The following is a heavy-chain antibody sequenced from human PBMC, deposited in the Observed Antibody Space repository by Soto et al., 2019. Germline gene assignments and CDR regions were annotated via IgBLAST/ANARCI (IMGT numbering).Heavy chain of an antibody. D-gene: IGHD3-3*02. CDR1: GFTFSNYG. Sequence: QVQLVESGGGVVQPGRSLRLSCAASGFTFSNYGMQWVRQAPGKGLEWVAVISYEGSVKHYADSVKGRFTISRDNSKRTLYLEMGSLRGDDTAVYYCAKEGSAFVSTYFDYWGQGTLVTVSS. V-gene: IGHV3-30*18. J-gene: IGHJ4*02. CDR2: ISYEGSVK. CDR3: AKEGSAFVSTYFDY.